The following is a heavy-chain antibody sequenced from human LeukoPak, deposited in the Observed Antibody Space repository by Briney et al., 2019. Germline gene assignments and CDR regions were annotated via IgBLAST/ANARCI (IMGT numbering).Heavy chain of an antibody. CDR2: IKSKTDGGTT. V-gene: IGHV3-15*01. CDR1: GFTLSNAW. Sequence: GGSLRPSRAASGFTLSNAWMSWVRHAPEKGLEWVGRIKSKTDGGTTDYAAPVKGRFTISRDDSKNTLYLQMNSLKTEDTAVYYCTSLGAVAEVMGYDWYFDLWGRGTLVTVSS. CDR3: TSLGAVAEVMGYDWYFDL. J-gene: IGHJ2*01. D-gene: IGHD6-19*01.